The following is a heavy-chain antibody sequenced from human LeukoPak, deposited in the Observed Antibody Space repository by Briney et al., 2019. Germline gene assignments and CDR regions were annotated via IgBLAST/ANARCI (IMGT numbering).Heavy chain of an antibody. D-gene: IGHD6-13*01. CDR1: GGSISSYY. CDR2: IYTSGST. V-gene: IGHV4-4*07. CDR3: ARDGLGYSSSWYGDAFDI. Sequence: PSETLSLTCTVSGGSISSYYWSWIRQPAGKGLEWIGRIYTSGSTNYNPSLKSRVTMSVDASKNQFSLKPSSVTAADTAVYYCARDGLGYSSSWYGDAFDIWGQGTMVTVSS. J-gene: IGHJ3*02.